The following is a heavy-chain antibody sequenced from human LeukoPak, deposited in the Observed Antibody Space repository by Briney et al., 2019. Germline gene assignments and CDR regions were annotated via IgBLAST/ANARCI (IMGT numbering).Heavy chain of an antibody. Sequence: SETLSLTCAVYGGSFSGYYWSWIRQPPGKGLEWIGEINHSGSTNYNPSLKSRVTISVDTSKNQFSLKLSSVTAADTAVYYCTASATPSSISSFDYWGQGTLVTVSS. CDR3: TASATPSSISSFDY. CDR2: INHSGST. CDR1: GGSFSGYY. D-gene: IGHD6-13*01. V-gene: IGHV4-34*01. J-gene: IGHJ4*02.